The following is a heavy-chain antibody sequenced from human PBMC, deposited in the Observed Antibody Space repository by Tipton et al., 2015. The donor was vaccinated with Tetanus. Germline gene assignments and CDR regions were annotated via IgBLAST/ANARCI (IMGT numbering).Heavy chain of an antibody. V-gene: IGHV4-34*01. D-gene: IGHD5/OR15-5a*01. CDR3: ARERNVGVSVRDGMDV. CDR2: INHSGGT. CDR1: GGSFSGYY. Sequence: TLSLTCAVKGGSFSGYYWTWIRQAPGKGLEWIRQINHSGGTSYSSSLKSRVTISLDTSKNHFSLRLRSVTAADTAVYFCARERNVGVSVRDGMDVWGQGTTVTVSS. J-gene: IGHJ6*02.